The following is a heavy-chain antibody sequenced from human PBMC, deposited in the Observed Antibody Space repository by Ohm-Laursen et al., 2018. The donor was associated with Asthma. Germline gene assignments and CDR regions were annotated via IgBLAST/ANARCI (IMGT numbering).Heavy chain of an antibody. D-gene: IGHD3-22*01. V-gene: IGHV4-34*01. J-gene: IGHJ4*02. CDR3: ARAPYYYDSSGYYSGFDY. CDR1: GFTFSDYP. CDR2: INHSGST. Sequence: LRLSCSASGFTFSDYPMTWARQPPGKGLEWIGEINHSGSTNYNPSLKSRVTISVDTSKNQFSLKLSSVTAADTAVYYCARAPYYYDSSGYYSGFDYWGQGTLVTVSS.